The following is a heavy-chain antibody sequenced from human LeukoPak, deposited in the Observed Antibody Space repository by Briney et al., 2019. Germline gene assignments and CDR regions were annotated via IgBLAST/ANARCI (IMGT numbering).Heavy chain of an antibody. CDR1: GFTFSSYS. CDR3: ARDHEDSSSWYRVYYFDY. J-gene: IGHJ4*02. CDR2: ISSSSSTI. Sequence: PGGSLRLSCAASGFTFSSYSMNWVRQAPGKGLEWVSYISSSSSTIYYADSVKGRFTISRDNAKNSLYLQMNSLRAEDTAVYYCARDHEDSSSWYRVYYFDYWGQGTLVTVSS. V-gene: IGHV3-48*01. D-gene: IGHD6-13*01.